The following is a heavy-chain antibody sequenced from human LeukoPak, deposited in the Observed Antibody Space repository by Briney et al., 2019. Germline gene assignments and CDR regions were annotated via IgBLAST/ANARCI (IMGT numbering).Heavy chain of an antibody. CDR1: GFTFSTYV. Sequence: GGSLRLSSAASGFTFSTYVMNWFRQAPGKGLEWVSTISVGAEYIFYADSVKGRFTISRDDSNNALYLQMHSLRAEDMALYYCASGPPFLKYFEYWGQGTLVTVSS. D-gene: IGHD3-3*01. V-gene: IGHV3-23*01. J-gene: IGHJ4*02. CDR2: ISVGAEYI. CDR3: ASGPPFLKYFEY.